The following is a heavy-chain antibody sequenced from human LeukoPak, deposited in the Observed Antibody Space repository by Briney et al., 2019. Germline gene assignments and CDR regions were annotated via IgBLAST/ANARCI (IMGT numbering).Heavy chain of an antibody. CDR3: ARSAAYYNEADI. Sequence: VASVKVSLTTSGYTFTSYYIHWVRQAPGQGLEWMGIINPSGGSTTYAQKFQGRLTMTSATSTSTVYMELSSLRSEDTAVYYCARSAAYYNEADIWGQGTMVTVSS. CDR2: INPSGGST. D-gene: IGHD3-9*01. CDR1: GYTFTSYY. J-gene: IGHJ3*02. V-gene: IGHV1-46*01.